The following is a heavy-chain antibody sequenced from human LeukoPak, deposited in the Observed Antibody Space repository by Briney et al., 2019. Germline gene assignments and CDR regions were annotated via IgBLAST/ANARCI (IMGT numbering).Heavy chain of an antibody. CDR3: ASRRSGYSSSWYFRY. J-gene: IGHJ4*02. D-gene: IGHD6-13*01. Sequence: GGSLRLSCEASGLTFNKYWMTWVRQAPGKGLEWVANIKQDGSEKNYVDSVKGRFTISRDNAKNSLSLRMNSLSAEDTAVYYCASRRSGYSSSWYFRYWGQGTLVTVSS. CDR1: GLTFNKYW. CDR2: IKQDGSEK. V-gene: IGHV3-7*01.